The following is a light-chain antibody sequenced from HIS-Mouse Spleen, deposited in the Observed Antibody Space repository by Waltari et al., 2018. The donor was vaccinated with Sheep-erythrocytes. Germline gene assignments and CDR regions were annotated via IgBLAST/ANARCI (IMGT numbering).Light chain of an antibody. J-gene: IGLJ3*02. CDR3: CSYAGSSTPWV. CDR2: EGS. V-gene: IGLV2-23*01. CDR1: SSDVGSYNL. Sequence: QSALTQPASVSGSPGQSITISCTGTSSDVGSYNLVSWYQQHPGKAPKLMIYEGSNRPSGVSNRVSGSKSGNTASLTISGLQAEDEADYYCCSYAGSSTPWVFGGGTKLTVL.